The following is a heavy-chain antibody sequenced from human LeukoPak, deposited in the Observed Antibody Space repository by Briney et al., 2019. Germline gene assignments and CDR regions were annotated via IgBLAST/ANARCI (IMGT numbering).Heavy chain of an antibody. CDR3: ARDKGILWFGERATEYYMDV. CDR1: GGTFSRYA. Sequence: GASVKVSCKASGGTFSRYAISWVRQAPGQGLEWMGWINPNSGGTNYAQKFQGRVTMTRDTSISTAYMELSRLRSDDTAVYYCARDKGILWFGERATEYYMDVWGKGTTVTISS. V-gene: IGHV1-2*02. CDR2: INPNSGGT. D-gene: IGHD3-10*01. J-gene: IGHJ6*03.